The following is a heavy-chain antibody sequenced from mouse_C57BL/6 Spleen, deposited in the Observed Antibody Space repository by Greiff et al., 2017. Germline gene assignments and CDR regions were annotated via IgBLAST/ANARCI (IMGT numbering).Heavy chain of an antibody. CDR2: INPSNGGT. J-gene: IGHJ1*03. CDR3: ARSTIYYYGSSYGYFDV. V-gene: IGHV1-53*01. CDR1: GYTFPSYW. D-gene: IGHD1-1*01. Sequence: QVQLQQPGTELVKPGASVKLSCKASGYTFPSYWMPWVKQRPGQGLGWIGNINPSNGGTNYNEKFKSKAPLTVDKSSSTAYMQLSSLTSEDAAVYYCARSTIYYYGSSYGYFDVWGTGTTVTVSS.